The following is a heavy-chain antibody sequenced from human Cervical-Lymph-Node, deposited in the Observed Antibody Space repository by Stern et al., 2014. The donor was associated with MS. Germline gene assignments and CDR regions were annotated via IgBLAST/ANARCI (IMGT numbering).Heavy chain of an antibody. CDR2: ISAYNGKT. D-gene: IGHD1-26*01. V-gene: IGHV1-18*01. Sequence: VQSGAEVKKPGASVKVSCKASGYTLTSYGISWVRQAPGQGLEWMGWISAYNGKTNYAQKLQGRVTMTTDTSTSTAYMELRSLRSDDTAVYYCARERPIYGGNYYTRTFDYWGQGTLVTVSS. CDR3: ARERPIYGGNYYTRTFDY. J-gene: IGHJ4*02. CDR1: GYTLTSYG.